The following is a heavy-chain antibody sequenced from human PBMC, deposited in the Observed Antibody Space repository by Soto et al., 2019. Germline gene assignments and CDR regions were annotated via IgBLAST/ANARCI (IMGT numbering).Heavy chain of an antibody. Sequence: SVKVSCKASGFTFTSSAVQWVRQARGQRLEWIGWIVVGSGNTNYAQKFQERVTITSDISTSTAYMELSSLRSDDTAVYYCAREPYYDILTSYTYFDYWGQGTRVTVSS. CDR3: AREPYYDILTSYTYFDY. V-gene: IGHV1-58*01. CDR2: IVVGSGNT. J-gene: IGHJ4*02. CDR1: GFTFTSSA. D-gene: IGHD3-9*01.